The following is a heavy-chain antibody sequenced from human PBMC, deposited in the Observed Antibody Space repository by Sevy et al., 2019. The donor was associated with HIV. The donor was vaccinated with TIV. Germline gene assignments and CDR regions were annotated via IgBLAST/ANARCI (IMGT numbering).Heavy chain of an antibody. D-gene: IGHD3-10*01. Sequence: GGSLRLSCAASGFTFDDYAMHWVRQAPGKGLGWVSGISWNSGSIGYADSVKGRFTISRDNAKNSLYLQMNSLRAEDTALYYCAKDMSPFRGWFGELYKGAFDYWGQGTLVTVSS. CDR1: GFTFDDYA. CDR2: ISWNSGSI. V-gene: IGHV3-9*01. J-gene: IGHJ4*02. CDR3: AKDMSPFRGWFGELYKGAFDY.